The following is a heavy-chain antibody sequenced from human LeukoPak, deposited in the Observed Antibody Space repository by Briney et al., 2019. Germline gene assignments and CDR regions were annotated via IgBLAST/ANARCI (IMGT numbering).Heavy chain of an antibody. V-gene: IGHV1-18*01. CDR2: ISPYNGNT. J-gene: IGHJ4*02. Sequence: EASVKVSCKASGYTFTIFGISWVRQAPGQGLEWMGWISPYNGNTNYAQKFRGRVTMTTDTSTTTAYMELRSLTSDDTAVNYCARSGVGGGGVSFDYWGQGTLVTVSS. CDR1: GYTFTIFG. D-gene: IGHD3-3*01. CDR3: ARSGVGGGGVSFDY.